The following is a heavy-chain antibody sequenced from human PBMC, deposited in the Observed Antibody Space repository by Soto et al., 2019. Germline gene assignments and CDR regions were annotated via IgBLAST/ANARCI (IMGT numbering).Heavy chain of an antibody. CDR3: GRAHLGTDRYVLEPFDP. J-gene: IGHJ5*02. CDR1: GDSVSSNSAT. V-gene: IGHV6-1*01. Sequence: SQTLSLTRAISGDSVSSNSATLNLIMQSPSRGLEWLGRTYYRSKWYSDYAPSVKSRIAINPDTSKNQFSLHLNSVVPEDTAVYYCGRAHLGTDRYVLEPFDPWGQGTLVTVSS. CDR2: TYYRSKWYS. D-gene: IGHD1-1*01.